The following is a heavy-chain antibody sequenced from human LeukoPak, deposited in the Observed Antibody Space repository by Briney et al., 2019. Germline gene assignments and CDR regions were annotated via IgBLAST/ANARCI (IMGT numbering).Heavy chain of an antibody. CDR1: GYTFTGYY. J-gene: IGHJ5*02. Sequence: ASVKVSCKASGYTFTGYYMHWVRQAPGQGLEWMGWINPNSGNTGYALKFQGRVTMTRNTSISTAYMELSSLRSEDTAVYYCARVNDFWSGYYSNWFDPWGQGTLVTVSS. V-gene: IGHV1-8*02. CDR2: INPNSGNT. CDR3: ARVNDFWSGYYSNWFDP. D-gene: IGHD3-3*01.